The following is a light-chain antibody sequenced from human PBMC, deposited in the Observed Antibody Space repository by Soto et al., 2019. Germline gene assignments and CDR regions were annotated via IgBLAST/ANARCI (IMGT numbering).Light chain of an antibody. CDR1: QNINTW. J-gene: IGKJ2*01. CDR2: DAS. CDR3: QQCNSNPYT. Sequence: DIQMTQSPSTLSASVGDRVTSTCRASQNINTWLAWYQQKPGKAPKLLIYDASNVERGFPSRFSASGSGTEFTLTINSLQPDDFATYYCQQCNSNPYTFGQGTKLEI. V-gene: IGKV1-5*01.